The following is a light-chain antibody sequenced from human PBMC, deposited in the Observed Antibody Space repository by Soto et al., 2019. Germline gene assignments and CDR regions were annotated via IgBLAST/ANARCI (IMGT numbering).Light chain of an antibody. CDR2: EVS. CDR1: SSDVGGYNY. CDR3: SSYTSSITRYV. Sequence: HSVLTQPASVSGSPGQSITISCTGTSSDVGGYNYVSWYQQHPGKAPKLMIYEVSNRPSGVSPRFSGSKSGNTASLTISGLQAEDEADYYCSSYTSSITRYVFGAGTKVTVL. J-gene: IGLJ1*01. V-gene: IGLV2-14*01.